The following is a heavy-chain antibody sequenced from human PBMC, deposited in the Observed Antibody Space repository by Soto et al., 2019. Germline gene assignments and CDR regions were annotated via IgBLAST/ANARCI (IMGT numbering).Heavy chain of an antibody. CDR2: IIPIFGTA. CDR3: ARAFHSSSSTYYYYGMDV. V-gene: IGHV1-69*06. J-gene: IGHJ6*02. Sequence: QVQLVQSGAEVKKPGSSVKVSCKASGGTFSSYAISWVRQAPGQGLEWMGGIIPIFGTANYAQKFQGRVTITADKSTGTAYMELSSLRSEDTAVYYCARAFHSSSSTYYYYGMDVWGQGTTVTVSS. D-gene: IGHD6-6*01. CDR1: GGTFSSYA.